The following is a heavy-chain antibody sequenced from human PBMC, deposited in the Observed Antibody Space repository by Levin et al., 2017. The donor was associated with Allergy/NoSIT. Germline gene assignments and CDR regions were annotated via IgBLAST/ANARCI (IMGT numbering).Heavy chain of an antibody. V-gene: IGHV4-39*01. CDR1: GGSINSRTYF. D-gene: IGHD3-10*01. CDR3: VRVAWFGGKDAFDI. J-gene: IGHJ3*02. CDR2: IYYSGST. Sequence: SQTLSLTCTVFGGSINSRTYFWGWIRQPPGMGLEWIGSIYYSGSTYYNPSLKSRVTLSVDTSKNQFSLKVTSVTAADTAVYFCVRVAWFGGKDAFDIWGQGTMVTVSS.